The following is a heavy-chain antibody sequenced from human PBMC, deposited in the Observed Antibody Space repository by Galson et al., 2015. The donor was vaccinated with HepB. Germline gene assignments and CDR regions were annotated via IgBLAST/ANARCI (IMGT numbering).Heavy chain of an antibody. V-gene: IGHV3-30*18. CDR3: AKDRSGSYLAPAPFQH. Sequence: SLRLSCAASGFTFSSYGMHWVRQAPGKGLEWVAVISYDGSNKYYADSVKGRFTISRDNSKNTLYLQMNSLRAEDTAVYYCAKDRSGSYLAPAPFQHWGQGTLVTVSS. CDR1: GFTFSSYG. D-gene: IGHD1-26*01. J-gene: IGHJ1*01. CDR2: ISYDGSNK.